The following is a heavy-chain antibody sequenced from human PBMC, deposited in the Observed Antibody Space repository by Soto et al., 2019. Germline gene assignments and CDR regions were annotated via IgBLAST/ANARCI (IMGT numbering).Heavy chain of an antibody. CDR1: GGTFSSYA. CDR3: ARGRGGGKTAAAGTGWYH. V-gene: IGHV1-69*01. J-gene: IGHJ4*02. Sequence: QVQLVQSGAEVKKPGSSVKVSCKASGGTFSSYAISWVRQAPGQGLEWMGGIIPIFGTANYAKKFQGRVTITAAESTSTAYMELSSRRSEDTAVYYCARGRGGGKTAAAGTGWYHWGQGTLVTVSS. CDR2: IIPIFGTA. D-gene: IGHD6-13*01.